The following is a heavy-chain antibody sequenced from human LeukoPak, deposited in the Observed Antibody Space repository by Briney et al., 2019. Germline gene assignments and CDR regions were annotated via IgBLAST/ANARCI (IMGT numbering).Heavy chain of an antibody. D-gene: IGHD5-18*01. Sequence: SQTLSLTCAISGDSVSSNSAAWNWTRQSPSRGLEWLGRTYYRSKWYNDYAVSVKSRITINPDTSKNQFSLQLNSVTPEDTAVYYCASSRLHLYYYGMDVWGQGTTVTVSS. V-gene: IGHV6-1*01. J-gene: IGHJ6*02. CDR3: ASSRLHLYYYGMDV. CDR2: TYYRSKWYN. CDR1: GDSVSSNSAA.